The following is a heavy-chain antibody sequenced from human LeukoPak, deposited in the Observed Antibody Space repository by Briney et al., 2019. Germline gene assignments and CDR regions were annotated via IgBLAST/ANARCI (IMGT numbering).Heavy chain of an antibody. CDR3: AREWLDQDDY. Sequence: ASVKVSCKASGYTFTSYGISWVRQAPGQGLEWMGWMNPNSGNTGYAQKFQGRVTMTRNTSISTAYMELSSLRSEDTAVYYCAREWLDQDDYWGQGTLVTVSS. J-gene: IGHJ4*02. V-gene: IGHV1-8*02. D-gene: IGHD6-19*01. CDR1: GYTFTSYG. CDR2: MNPNSGNT.